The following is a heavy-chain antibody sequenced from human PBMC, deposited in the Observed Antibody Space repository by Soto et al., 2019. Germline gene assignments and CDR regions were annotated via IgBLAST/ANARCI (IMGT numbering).Heavy chain of an antibody. J-gene: IGHJ6*02. V-gene: IGHV4-59*01. Sequence: PSETLSLTCTVSGGSISSYYWTWIRQSPGKGLEWIGYIYYSGCTNYNPSLKSRVTISVDTSKNQFSLKLSSVTAADTAVYYCARDRMGYSGSGRCVGLCHYYHGMDVWGQGTTVTVSS. CDR1: GGSISSYY. CDR2: IYYSGCT. D-gene: IGHD3-10*01. CDR3: ARDRMGYSGSGRCVGLCHYYHGMDV.